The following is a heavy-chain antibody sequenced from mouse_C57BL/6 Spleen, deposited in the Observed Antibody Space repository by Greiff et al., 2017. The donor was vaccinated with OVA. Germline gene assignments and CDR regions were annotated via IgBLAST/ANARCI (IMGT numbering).Heavy chain of an antibody. CDR3: ARDRDIED. J-gene: IGHJ2*01. Sequence: VQLQQSGPELVKPGASVKISCKASGYAFSSSWMNWVKQRPGKGLEWIGRIYPGDGDTNYNGKFKGKATLTADKSYSTAYMQLSSLTSEDSAVSYCARDRDIEDWGQGTTVTVSS. CDR1: GYAFSSSW. CDR2: IYPGDGDT. D-gene: IGHD3-3*01. V-gene: IGHV1-82*01.